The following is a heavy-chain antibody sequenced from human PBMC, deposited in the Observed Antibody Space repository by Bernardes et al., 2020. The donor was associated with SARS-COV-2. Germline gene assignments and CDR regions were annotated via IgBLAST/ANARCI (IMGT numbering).Heavy chain of an antibody. CDR1: GFTFSTYE. V-gene: IGHV3-48*03. D-gene: IGHD6-19*01. Sequence: GGSLRLSCAASGFTFSTYEMNWVRLAPGKGLEWVSYISSRTNTTYYADSVKGRFTISRDNAKNSLYLLMNSLRAEDTAVYYCARFLQWGTDYWGQGTLVTVSS. J-gene: IGHJ4*02. CDR3: ARFLQWGTDY. CDR2: ISSRTNTT.